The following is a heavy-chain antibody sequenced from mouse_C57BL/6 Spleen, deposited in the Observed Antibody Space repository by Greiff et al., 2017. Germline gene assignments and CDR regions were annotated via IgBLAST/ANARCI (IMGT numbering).Heavy chain of an antibody. D-gene: IGHD1-1*01. CDR2: IYPGDGDT. CDR3: ARRDTTVCFDY. Sequence: QVQLQQSGAELVKPGASVKISCKASGYAFSSYWMNWVKQRPGKGLEWIGQIYPGDGDTNYNGKFKGKATLTADKSSSTAYMQLSSLTSEDSAVYSCARRDTTVCFDYWGQGTTLTVSS. V-gene: IGHV1-80*01. CDR1: GYAFSSYW. J-gene: IGHJ2*01.